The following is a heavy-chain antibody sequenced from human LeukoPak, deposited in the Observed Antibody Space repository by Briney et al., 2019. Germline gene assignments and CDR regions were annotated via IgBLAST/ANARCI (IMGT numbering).Heavy chain of an antibody. D-gene: IGHD6-19*01. V-gene: IGHV4-34*01. CDR3: ARRSVAGVSNWFDP. CDR1: GGSFSGYY. J-gene: IGHJ5*02. CDR2: INHSGST. Sequence: PSETLSLTCAVYGGSFSGYYWSWIRQPPGKGLEWIGEINHSGSTNYNPSLKSRVTISVDTSKNQFSLKLSSVTAADTAVYYCARRSVAGVSNWFDPWGQGTLVTVSS.